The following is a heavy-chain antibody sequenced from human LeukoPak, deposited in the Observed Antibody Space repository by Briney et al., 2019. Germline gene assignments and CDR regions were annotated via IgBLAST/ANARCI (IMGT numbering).Heavy chain of an antibody. CDR3: EASDGEQQLAF. Sequence: GGSLRLSCAASGFSFRGYTMHWVRQLPERGLEWVYLISWNGVTTYYRDSLKGRFTISRDDSKNSLYLQMNSLTSEDSALYYCEASDGEQQLAFWGQGTLVTVSP. CDR1: GFSFRGYT. CDR2: ISWNGVTT. V-gene: IGHV3-43*01. J-gene: IGHJ4*02. D-gene: IGHD6-13*01.